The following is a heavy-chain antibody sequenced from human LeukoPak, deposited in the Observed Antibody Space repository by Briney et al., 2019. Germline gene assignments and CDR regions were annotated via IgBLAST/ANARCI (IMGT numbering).Heavy chain of an antibody. D-gene: IGHD4-23*01. V-gene: IGHV1-8*01. CDR3: ARGDDYGGNSNDY. CDR2: MNPNSGNT. J-gene: IGHJ4*02. Sequence: ASVKVSCNASGYTLTSYDINWVRQATGQGLEWMGWMNPNSGNTGYAQKFQGRVTMTRNTSISTAYMELSSLRSEDTAVYYCARGDDYGGNSNDYWGQGTLVTVSS. CDR1: GYTLTSYD.